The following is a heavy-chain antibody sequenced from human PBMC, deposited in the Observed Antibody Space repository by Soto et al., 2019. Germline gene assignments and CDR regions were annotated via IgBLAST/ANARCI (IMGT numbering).Heavy chain of an antibody. Sequence: EVHLLESGGGFVQPGGSLRLSCAASGFTFSDSAMTWVRQAPGKGLEWVSAITSTGSSTYYVDSVKGRFTISRDNSKNTLYLQINSLRVEDTAIYYCAKGAEGYVVSSLDYWGQGTLVTVSS. V-gene: IGHV3-23*01. CDR3: AKGAEGYVVSSLDY. CDR1: GFTFSDSA. D-gene: IGHD5-12*01. CDR2: ITSTGSST. J-gene: IGHJ4*02.